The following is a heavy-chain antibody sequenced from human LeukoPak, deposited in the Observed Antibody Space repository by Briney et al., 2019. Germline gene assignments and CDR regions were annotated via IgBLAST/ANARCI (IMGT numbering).Heavy chain of an antibody. CDR2: IHSSEGT. D-gene: IGHD4-17*01. CDR1: GGSLNGYY. J-gene: IGHJ6*04. Sequence: SETLSLTCTVSGGSLNGYYWGWIQQPPGKGLECIGYIHSSEGTAHNASLKSRLTISLDTSKNQFSQTRSSVTAADTAVCSCARHVYGEGMVVWGKGTTVTVSS. V-gene: IGHV4-59*08. CDR3: ARHVYGEGMVV.